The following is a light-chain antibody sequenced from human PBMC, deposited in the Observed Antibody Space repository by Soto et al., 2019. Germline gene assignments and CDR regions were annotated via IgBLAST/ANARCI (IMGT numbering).Light chain of an antibody. Sequence: EIVLTQSPGTRSLSPVERATLSCMASQSVSSYLAWYQQKPGQAPRLLIYDASNRATGIPARFSGSGSGTDFTLTISRLEPEDFAVYYCQQYGYSPITFGQGTRLEI. V-gene: IGKV3-20*01. CDR3: QQYGYSPIT. J-gene: IGKJ5*01. CDR1: QSVSSY. CDR2: DAS.